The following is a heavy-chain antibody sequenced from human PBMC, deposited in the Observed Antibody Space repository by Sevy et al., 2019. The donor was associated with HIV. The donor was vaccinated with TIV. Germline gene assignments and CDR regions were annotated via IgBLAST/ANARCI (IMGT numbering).Heavy chain of an antibody. V-gene: IGHV4-59*01. J-gene: IGHJ4*02. CDR3: ARDHGYYYDIGGYHPYYFDN. CDR1: GGSISNYY. D-gene: IGHD3-22*01. CDR2: IYYSGRT. Sequence: SETLSLTCTVSGGSISNYYWSWIRQPPGKGLEWIGYIYYSGRTNYNPSLKSRVTISVDTSKNQLSRKVSSVTAADTAVYYCARDHGYYYDIGGYHPYYFDNWGQGTQVTVSS.